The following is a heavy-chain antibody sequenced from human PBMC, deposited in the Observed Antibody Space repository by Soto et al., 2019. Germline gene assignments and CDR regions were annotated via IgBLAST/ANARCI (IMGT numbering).Heavy chain of an antibody. Sequence: SQTLSLTCAISGDSVSSNSATWSWIRQSPSRGLEWLGRTYYRSKWYSDYAVSVKSRITVNSDTSKNQFSLQLNSVTPEDTAVYYCARDRFANGHFDDWGQGTLVTVSS. CDR2: TYYRSKWYS. V-gene: IGHV6-1*01. D-gene: IGHD2-8*01. J-gene: IGHJ4*02. CDR3: ARDRFANGHFDD. CDR1: GDSVSSNSAT.